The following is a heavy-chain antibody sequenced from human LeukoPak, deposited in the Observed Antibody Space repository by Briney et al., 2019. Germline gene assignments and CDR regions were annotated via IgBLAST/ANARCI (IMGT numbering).Heavy chain of an antibody. Sequence: SETLSLTCTVSGGSISSSYWSWIRQSPGKGLKWIGYIYNSGSTNYNPSLKSRVTISVDTSKNQFSLNLTSVTAADTAVYYCARRFYYDGHHDSWGQGTLVTVSS. V-gene: IGHV4-59*08. CDR1: GGSISSSY. D-gene: IGHD3-22*01. CDR2: IYNSGST. J-gene: IGHJ4*02. CDR3: ARRFYYDGHHDS.